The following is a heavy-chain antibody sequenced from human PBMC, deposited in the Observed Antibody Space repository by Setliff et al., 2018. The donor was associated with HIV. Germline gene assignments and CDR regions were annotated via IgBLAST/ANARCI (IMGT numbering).Heavy chain of an antibody. CDR3: ARSKTFYDFWGGYYTHGAFKI. CDR2: IYQSGHT. D-gene: IGHD3-3*01. Sequence: SETLSLTCAVSGGSISSNKWWSWVRQPPGKGLEWIGEIYQSGHTNYSPPLESRVTISVDESKNQFSLKLSSVTAADTAVYYCARSKTFYDFWGGYYTHGAFKIWGLGTMVTVSS. V-gene: IGHV4-4*02. J-gene: IGHJ3*02. CDR1: GGSISSNKW.